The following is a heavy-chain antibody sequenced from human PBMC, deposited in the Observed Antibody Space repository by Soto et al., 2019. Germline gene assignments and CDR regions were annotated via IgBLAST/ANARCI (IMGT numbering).Heavy chain of an antibody. CDR3: ARLRWAQFPYFDY. CDR1: GGSISSSSYY. CDR2: IYYSGST. J-gene: IGHJ4*02. D-gene: IGHD2-21*01. Sequence: QLQLQESGPGLVKPAETLSLTCTVSGGSISSSSYYWGWIRQPPGKGLEWIGSIYYSGSTYHNPSLKSRVPISVDTSKNQFSLKLSSVTAADTAVYYCARLRWAQFPYFDYWGPGTLVTVSS. V-gene: IGHV4-39*01.